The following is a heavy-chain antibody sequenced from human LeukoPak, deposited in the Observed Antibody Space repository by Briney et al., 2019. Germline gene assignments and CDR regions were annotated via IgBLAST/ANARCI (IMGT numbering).Heavy chain of an antibody. CDR3: AKDLYIAAAGTVDY. J-gene: IGHJ4*02. CDR1: GFTFSSYG. CDR2: ISYDGSNK. V-gene: IGHV3-30*18. D-gene: IGHD6-13*01. Sequence: GGSLRLSCAASGFTFSSYGMHWVRQAPGKGLEGVAVISYDGSNKYYADSVKGRFTISRDNSKNTLYLQMNSLRAEDTAVYYCAKDLYIAAAGTVDYWGQGTLVTVSS.